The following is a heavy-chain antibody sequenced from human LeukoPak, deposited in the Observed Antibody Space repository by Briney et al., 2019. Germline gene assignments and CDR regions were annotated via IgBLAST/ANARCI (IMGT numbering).Heavy chain of an antibody. V-gene: IGHV3-23*01. D-gene: IGHD1-26*01. J-gene: IGHJ4*02. CDR2: ISGSGGRT. CDR1: GFTFSSYA. Sequence: GGSLRLSCAASGFTFSSYAMSWVRQAPGKGLEWVSAISGSGGRTYHADPVKGRFTISRDNSKNTLYLQMNSLRAEDTAVYYCAKGGESYRTGLDYWGQGTLVTVSS. CDR3: AKGGESYRTGLDY.